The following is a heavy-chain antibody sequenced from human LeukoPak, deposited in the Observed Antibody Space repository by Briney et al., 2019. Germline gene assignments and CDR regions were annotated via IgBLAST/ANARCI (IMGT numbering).Heavy chain of an antibody. J-gene: IGHJ4*02. V-gene: IGHV3-48*04. CDR3: ARDLGRDRYFDS. CDR1: GFTFSPYP. Sequence: GGSLRLSCAASGFTFSPYPMTWVRQAPGKGLEWVSYISGPSDTIHYADSVKGRFTISRDNAKNSLYLQMNSLGAEDTAVYYCARDLGRDRYFDSWGQGTLVTVSS. D-gene: IGHD5-24*01. CDR2: ISGPSDTI.